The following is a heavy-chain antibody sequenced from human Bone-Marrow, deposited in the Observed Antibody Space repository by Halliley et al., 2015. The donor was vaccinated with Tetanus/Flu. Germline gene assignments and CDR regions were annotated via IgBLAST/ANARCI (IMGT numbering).Heavy chain of an antibody. CDR2: VNHSGNS. CDR3: GGGKNLLGSYYFDY. V-gene: IGHV4-34*01. J-gene: IGHJ4*02. CDR1: GGSFSGYY. Sequence: TLSLTCAVYGGSFSGYYWNWVRQTPGRGLEWLGEVNHSGNSNSNPSLKSRVTILVDTSKNQFSLNLNSVTAADTAVYYCGGGKNLLGSYYFDYWGQGTLVIVSS.